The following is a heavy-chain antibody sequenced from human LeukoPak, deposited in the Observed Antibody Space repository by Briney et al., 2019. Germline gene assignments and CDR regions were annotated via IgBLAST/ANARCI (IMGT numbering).Heavy chain of an antibody. J-gene: IGHJ4*02. CDR2: INHSGST. V-gene: IGHV4-34*01. CDR3: ASYYYDSSGLDY. Sequence: SETLSLTCAVYGGSFSGYYWSWIRQPPGKGLEWIGEINHSGSTNYNPSLKSRVTISVDTSKNQFSLKLSSMTAADTAVYYCASYYYDSSGLDYWGQGTLVTVSS. CDR1: GGSFSGYY. D-gene: IGHD3-22*01.